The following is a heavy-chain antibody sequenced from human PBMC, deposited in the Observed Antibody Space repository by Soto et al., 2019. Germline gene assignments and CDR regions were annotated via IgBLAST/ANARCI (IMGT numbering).Heavy chain of an antibody. Sequence: SETLSLTCAVSGGSISSGGYSWSWIRQPPGKGLEWIGYIYHSGSTYYNPSLKSRVTISVDRSKNQFSLKLSSVTAADTAVYNFCRARYYYDRSWLSDGFDIWGQGTMVTVSS. V-gene: IGHV4-30-2*01. CDR2: IYHSGST. D-gene: IGHD3-22*01. CDR1: GGSISSGGYS. J-gene: IGHJ3*02. CDR3: CRARYYYDRSWLSDGFDI.